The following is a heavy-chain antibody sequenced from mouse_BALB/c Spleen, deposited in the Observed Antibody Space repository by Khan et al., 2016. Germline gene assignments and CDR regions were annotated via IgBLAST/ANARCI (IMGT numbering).Heavy chain of an antibody. V-gene: IGHV3-2*02. CDR3: ARAPPRWYFDV. Sequence: EVQLQESGPGLVKPSQSLSLTCTVTGYSITSDYAWNWIRQFPGNKLEWMGYISYSGSTSYNPSLKSRISITRDTSKNQFFLQLNSVTTEDTVTXYCARAPPRWYFDVWGAGTTVTVSS. CDR1: GYSITSDYA. J-gene: IGHJ1*01. CDR2: ISYSGST.